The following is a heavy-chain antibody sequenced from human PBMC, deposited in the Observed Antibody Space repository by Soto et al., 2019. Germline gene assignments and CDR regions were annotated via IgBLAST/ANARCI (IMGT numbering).Heavy chain of an antibody. CDR3: AKVVGASVGWTDY. Sequence: EVQLLESGGGLVQPGGSLRLSCAASGFTFSSYAMSWVRQAPGKGLEWVYGISSSGGGASYADSVKGRFTISRDKSKNTLYLQMNSLRAEDTAVYYCAKVVGASVGWTDYWGQGALVTVSS. CDR2: ISSSGGGA. J-gene: IGHJ4*02. CDR1: GFTFSSYA. V-gene: IGHV3-23*01. D-gene: IGHD1-26*01.